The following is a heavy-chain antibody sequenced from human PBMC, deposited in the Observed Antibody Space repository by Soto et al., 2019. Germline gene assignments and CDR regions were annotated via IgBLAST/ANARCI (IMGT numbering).Heavy chain of an antibody. J-gene: IGHJ4*02. D-gene: IGHD2-2*01. CDR1: GFPFSATG. CDR2: IGPNPTNT. V-gene: IGHV3-23*05. CDR3: TTARHCSSDACPAAE. Sequence: EVQLLESGGGLVQPGGSLRLSCAASGFPFSATGMLWVRQPPGGGLEWVSAIGPNPTNTKYTDSVKGRFTISRDNSKSTVFLQMTNLRAEDTALYYCTTARHCSSDACPAAEWSQGTLITVSS.